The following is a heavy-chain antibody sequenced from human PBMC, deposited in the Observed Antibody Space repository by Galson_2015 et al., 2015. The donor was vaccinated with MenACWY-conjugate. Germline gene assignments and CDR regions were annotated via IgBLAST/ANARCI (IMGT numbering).Heavy chain of an antibody. D-gene: IGHD5-24*01. Sequence: SLRLSCAASGFTFSSYWMSWVRQAPGKGLEWVANIKQDGSEKYYVDSVKGRFTISRDNAKNSLYLQMNSLRAEDTAVYYCARSAEDGYNSPDPFDIWGQGTMVTVSS. CDR3: ARSAEDGYNSPDPFDI. J-gene: IGHJ3*02. CDR2: IKQDGSEK. V-gene: IGHV3-7*03. CDR1: GFTFSSYW.